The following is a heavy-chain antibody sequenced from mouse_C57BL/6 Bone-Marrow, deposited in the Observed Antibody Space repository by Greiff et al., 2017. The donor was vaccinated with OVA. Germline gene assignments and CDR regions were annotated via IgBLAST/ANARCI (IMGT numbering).Heavy chain of an antibody. Sequence: DVKLQESEAELVKPGASVKLSCTASGFNIKDYYMHWVKQRTEQGLEWIGRIDPEDGETKYAPKFQGKATITADTSSNTAYLQLSSLTSEDTAVYYCARPFITTVVGPLFDYWGQGTTLTVSS. CDR2: IDPEDGET. CDR3: ARPFITTVVGPLFDY. J-gene: IGHJ2*01. V-gene: IGHV14-2*01. CDR1: GFNIKDYY. D-gene: IGHD1-1*01.